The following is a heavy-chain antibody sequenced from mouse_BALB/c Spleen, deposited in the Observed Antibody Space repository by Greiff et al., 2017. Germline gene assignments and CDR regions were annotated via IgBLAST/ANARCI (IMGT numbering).Heavy chain of an antibody. CDR2: IWAGGST. V-gene: IGHV2-9*02. D-gene: IGHD3-2*01. J-gene: IGHJ4*01. CDR3: ARDGDSSGYVSPMDY. CDR1: GFSLTSYG. Sequence: QVQLKESGPGLVAPSQSLSITCTVSGFSLTSYGVHWVRQPPGKGLEWLGVIWAGGSTNYNSALMSRLSISKDNSKSQVFLKMNSLQTDDTAMYYCARDGDSSGYVSPMDYWGQGTSVTVSS.